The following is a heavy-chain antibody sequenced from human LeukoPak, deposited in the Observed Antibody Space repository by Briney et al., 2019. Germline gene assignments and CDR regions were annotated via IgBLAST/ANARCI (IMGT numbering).Heavy chain of an antibody. J-gene: IGHJ4*02. CDR1: GFTFDDYA. Sequence: GGSLRPSCAASGFTFDDYAMHWVRQAPGKGLEWVSLISGDGGSTYYADSVKGRFTISRDNSKNSLYLQMNSLRTEDTAFYYCARVGPTAVVTPSLDYWGQGTLVTVSS. D-gene: IGHD4-23*01. CDR2: ISGDGGST. V-gene: IGHV3-43*02. CDR3: ARVGPTAVVTPSLDY.